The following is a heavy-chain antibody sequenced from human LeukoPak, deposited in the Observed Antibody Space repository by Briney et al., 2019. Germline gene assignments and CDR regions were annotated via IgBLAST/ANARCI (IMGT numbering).Heavy chain of an antibody. J-gene: IGHJ4*02. Sequence: ASVRVSCKASGYTFTSYYMHWVRQAPGQGLEWMGIINPSGGSTSYAQKFQGRVTMTRDTSTGTVYMELSSLRFEDTAMYYCATEAPRSYYFDYWGQGILVTVSS. CDR1: GYTFTSYY. CDR3: ATEAPRSYYFDY. CDR2: INPSGGST. V-gene: IGHV1-46*01.